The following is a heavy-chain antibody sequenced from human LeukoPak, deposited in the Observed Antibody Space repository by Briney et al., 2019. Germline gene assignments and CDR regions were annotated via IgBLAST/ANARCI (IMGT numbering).Heavy chain of an antibody. J-gene: IGHJ3*02. CDR2: IYYSGST. Sequence: SETLSLTCTVSGGSISSSSYYWGWIRQPPGKGLEWIGSIYYSGSTYYNPSLKSRVTISVDTSKNQFSLKLSSVTAADTAVYYCARSIAARPRGAFDIWGQGTMVTVSS. CDR1: GGSISSSSYY. V-gene: IGHV4-39*07. CDR3: ARSIAARPRGAFDI. D-gene: IGHD6-6*01.